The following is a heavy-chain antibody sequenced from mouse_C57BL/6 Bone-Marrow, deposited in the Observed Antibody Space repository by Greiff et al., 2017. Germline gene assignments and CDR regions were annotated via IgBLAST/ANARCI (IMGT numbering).Heavy chain of an antibody. D-gene: IGHD1-1*01. J-gene: IGHJ4*01. CDR1: GFSLTSYG. V-gene: IGHV2-5*01. CDR2: IWRGGST. Sequence: QVQLQQSGPGLVQPSQSLSITCTVSGFSLTSYGVHWVRQSPGKGLEWLGVIWRGGSTDYNAAFMSRLSITKDNSKSQVFFKMNSLQADDTAIYYCAKIYGSSYYAMDYWGQGTSVTVSS. CDR3: AKIYGSSYYAMDY.